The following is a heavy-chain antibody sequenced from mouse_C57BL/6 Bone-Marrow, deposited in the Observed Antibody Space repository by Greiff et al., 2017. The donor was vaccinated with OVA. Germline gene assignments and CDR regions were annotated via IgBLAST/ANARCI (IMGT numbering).Heavy chain of an antibody. CDR1: GYTFTGYW. Sequence: QVQLQQSGAELLKPGASVKLSCKATGYTFTGYWIEWVKQRPGHGLEWIGEILPGSGSTNYNEKFKGKATFTADTSSNTAYMQLSSLTTEDSAVYYCARGAYYGSSYPYYFDYWGQGTTLTVSS. CDR3: ARGAYYGSSYPYYFDY. J-gene: IGHJ2*01. CDR2: ILPGSGST. V-gene: IGHV1-9*01. D-gene: IGHD1-1*01.